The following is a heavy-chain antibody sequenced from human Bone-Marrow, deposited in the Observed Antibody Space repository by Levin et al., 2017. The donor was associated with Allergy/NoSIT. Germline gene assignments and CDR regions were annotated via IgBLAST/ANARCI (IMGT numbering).Heavy chain of an antibody. J-gene: IGHJ6*02. Sequence: PSETLSLTCTVSDVSIRSTSAYWGWVRQPPGKGLEWIGTITYSGATYYNPSLKSRLTISADTSKNQFSLMLSSVTAADTAIYYCARLRVGATRYYYHGMDVWGQGTTVSVSS. CDR3: ARLRVGATRYYYHGMDV. CDR2: ITYSGAT. CDR1: DVSIRSTSAY. D-gene: IGHD1-26*01. V-gene: IGHV4-39*07.